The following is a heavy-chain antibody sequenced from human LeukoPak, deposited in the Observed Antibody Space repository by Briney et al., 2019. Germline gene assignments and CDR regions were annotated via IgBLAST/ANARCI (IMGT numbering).Heavy chain of an antibody. Sequence: ASVKVSCKVSGYTLSELSLHWVRQPNGKGLEGLGSFDPENGETLYAPDFQGRVSLTEDTSAATAYMELISLRSEDTAVYYCTRSAVVLPYYFDYWGQGTLVTVSS. CDR2: FDPENGET. V-gene: IGHV1-24*01. J-gene: IGHJ4*02. CDR3: TRSAVVLPYYFDY. D-gene: IGHD3-22*01. CDR1: GYTLSELS.